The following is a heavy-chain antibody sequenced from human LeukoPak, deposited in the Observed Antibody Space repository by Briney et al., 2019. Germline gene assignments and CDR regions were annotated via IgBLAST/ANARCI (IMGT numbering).Heavy chain of an antibody. CDR1: GFTFSNAW. CDR3: ARGVGATHFDY. J-gene: IGHJ4*02. D-gene: IGHD1-26*01. CDR2: IKQDGTEK. Sequence: GGSRRLSCAASGFTFSNAWMSWVRQAPGKGLEWVAIIKQDGTEKYYVDSVKGRFTISRDNAKNSLYLQMSSLRAEDTAVYYCARGVGATHFDYWGQGTLVTVSS. V-gene: IGHV3-7*04.